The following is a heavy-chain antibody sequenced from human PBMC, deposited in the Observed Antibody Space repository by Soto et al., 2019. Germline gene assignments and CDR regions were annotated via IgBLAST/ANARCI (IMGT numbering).Heavy chain of an antibody. D-gene: IGHD5-18*01. CDR1: GGSTRHSSYF. CDR2: VYYSGTP. V-gene: IGHV4-39*07. CDR3: ARDRYSYGEGDAFDI. J-gene: IGHJ3*02. Sequence: SETLSLTCAVSGGSTRHSSYFWGWIRQPPGKGLEWIASVYYSGTPYYNPSLKSRVTISIATSKTQVSLNLSSVTAADTAVYYCARDRYSYGEGDAFDIWGQGTMVTVS.